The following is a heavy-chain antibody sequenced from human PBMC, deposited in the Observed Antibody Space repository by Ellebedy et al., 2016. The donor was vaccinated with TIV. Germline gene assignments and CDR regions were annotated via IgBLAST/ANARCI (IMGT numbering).Heavy chain of an antibody. CDR3: ARRYMDV. CDR1: GFTFSSYW. J-gene: IGHJ6*03. V-gene: IGHV3-7*01. CDR2: IKQDGSAK. Sequence: GGSLRLXXAVSGFTFSSYWMQWVRQAPGKGLEWVANIKQDGSAKYYVDSVKGRFTISRDTAKHPVYLQMNNLRAEDTAVNYCARRYMDVWGRGTTVTVSS.